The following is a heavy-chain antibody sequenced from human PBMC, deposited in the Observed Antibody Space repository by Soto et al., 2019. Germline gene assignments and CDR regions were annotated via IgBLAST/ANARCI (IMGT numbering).Heavy chain of an antibody. Sequence: GESLKISCAASGFTFSSYAMSWVRQAPGKGLEWVSAISGSGGSTYYADSVKGRFTISRDNSKNTLYLQMNSLRAEDTAVYYCAKGGSVLWFGELLESPYNWFDPWGQGTLVTVSS. D-gene: IGHD3-10*01. CDR3: AKGGSVLWFGELLESPYNWFDP. CDR2: ISGSGGST. J-gene: IGHJ5*02. V-gene: IGHV3-23*01. CDR1: GFTFSSYA.